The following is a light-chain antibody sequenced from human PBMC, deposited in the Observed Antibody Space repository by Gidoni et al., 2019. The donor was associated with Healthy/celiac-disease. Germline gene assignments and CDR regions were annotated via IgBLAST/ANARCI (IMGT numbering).Light chain of an antibody. V-gene: IGLV1-40*01. Sequence: QSVLTQPPSVSGARGQRVTISCTGSSSNTGAGYDVHWYQQLPGTAPKLLIYGNSNRPSGVPDRFSGSKSGTSASLAITGLQAEDEADYYCQSYDSSLSGQGVFGGGTKLTVL. J-gene: IGLJ2*01. CDR2: GNS. CDR3: QSYDSSLSGQGV. CDR1: SSNTGAGYD.